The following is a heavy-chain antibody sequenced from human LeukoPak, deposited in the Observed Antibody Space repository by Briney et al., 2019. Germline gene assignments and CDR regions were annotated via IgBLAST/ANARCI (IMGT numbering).Heavy chain of an antibody. V-gene: IGHV4-30-4*08. CDR3: ARRPDCSSTSCYSFWFDP. CDR1: GGSISSGDYY. D-gene: IGHD2-2*02. CDR2: IYYSGST. J-gene: IGHJ5*02. Sequence: SQTLSLTCTVSGGSISSGDYYWSWIRQPPGKGLEWIRYIYYSGSTYYNPSLNSRVTISVDTSKNQFSLKLSSVTAADTAVYYCARRPDCSSTSCYSFWFDPWGQGTLVTVSS.